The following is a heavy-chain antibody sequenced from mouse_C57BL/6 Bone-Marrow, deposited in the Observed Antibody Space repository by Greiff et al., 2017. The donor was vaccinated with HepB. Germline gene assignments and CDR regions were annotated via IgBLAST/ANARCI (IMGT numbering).Heavy chain of an antibody. CDR2: IYPSDSET. Sequence: QVQLQQPGAELVRPGSSVKLSCKASGYTFTSYWMDWVKQRPGQGLEWIGNIYPSDSETHYNQKFKDKATLTVDKSSSTAYMQLSSLTSEDSAVYYCARWDGNYPFAYWGQGTLVTVSA. V-gene: IGHV1-61*01. CDR3: ARWDGNYPFAY. D-gene: IGHD2-1*01. CDR1: GYTFTSYW. J-gene: IGHJ3*01.